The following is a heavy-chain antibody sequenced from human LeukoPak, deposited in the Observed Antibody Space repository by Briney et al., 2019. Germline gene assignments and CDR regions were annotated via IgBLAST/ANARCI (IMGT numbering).Heavy chain of an antibody. CDR2: IYYSGST. V-gene: IGHV4-39*07. D-gene: IGHD1-26*01. Sequence: SETLSLTCTVSGGSISSSSYYWGWIRQPPGKGLEWIGSIYYSGSTYYNPSLKSRVTISVDTSKNQFSLKLSSVTAADTAVYYCARSAHSESYSPFDYWGQGTLVTVSS. CDR1: GGSISSSSYY. J-gene: IGHJ4*02. CDR3: ARSAHSESYSPFDY.